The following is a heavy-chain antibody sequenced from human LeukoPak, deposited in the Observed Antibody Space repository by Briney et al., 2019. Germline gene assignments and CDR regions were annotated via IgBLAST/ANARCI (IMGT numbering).Heavy chain of an antibody. CDR2: IRNDESNE. CDR3: AKVIGGSSAWYARGFDY. V-gene: IGHV3-30*02. J-gene: IGHJ4*02. Sequence: GGSLRLSCAASGFTLRTYGMHWVRQAPGKGLEWVAFIRNDESNEYYADSVKGRFTISRDNSKNTLYLQMNSLRAEDTAVYFCAKVIGGSSAWYARGFDYWGQGTLVTVSS. D-gene: IGHD2-15*01. CDR1: GFTLRTYG.